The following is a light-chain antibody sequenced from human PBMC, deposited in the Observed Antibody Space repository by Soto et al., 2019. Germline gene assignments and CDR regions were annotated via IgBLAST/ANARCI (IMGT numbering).Light chain of an antibody. V-gene: IGLV2-8*01. Sequence: QPVLTQPPSASGSPGQSVTISCTGTSSDVGGYNYVSWYQQHPGKAPKLMVFEVSRRPSGVPDRFSGSKFGNTASLTVSGLQAEDEADYYCASYGGNNNLLFGGGTKLTVL. CDR3: ASYGGNNNLL. J-gene: IGLJ2*01. CDR1: SSDVGGYNY. CDR2: EVS.